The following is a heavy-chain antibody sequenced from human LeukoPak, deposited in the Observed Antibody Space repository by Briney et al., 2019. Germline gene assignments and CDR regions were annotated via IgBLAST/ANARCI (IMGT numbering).Heavy chain of an antibody. J-gene: IGHJ4*02. CDR1: GYTFTTYP. CDR2: INPVNGDT. V-gene: IGHV1-3*01. D-gene: IGHD3-10*01. Sequence: ASVTVSCRASGYTFTTYPIHWVRQAPGQRLEWMGWINPVNGDTGYSQKFQGRVTITRDTSASTAYMELSSLRSEDTAVFYCVRKGYFGSGNYHLDYWGQGTLVTVSS. CDR3: VRKGYFGSGNYHLDY.